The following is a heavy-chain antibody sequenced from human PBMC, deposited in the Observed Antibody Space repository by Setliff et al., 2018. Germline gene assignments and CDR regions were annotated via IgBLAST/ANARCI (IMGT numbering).Heavy chain of an antibody. V-gene: IGHV3-30*01. CDR2: ISYDGSYS. D-gene: IGHD2-2*01. Sequence: GGSLRLSCAASGFTFSSYAMHWVRQAPGKGLEWVAVISYDGSYSYYADSVKGRFTISRDNSKNTLYLQINSLRPEDTAVYYCARPGSGIVVVPVDPNWFDPWGQGTLVTVSS. CDR3: ARPGSGIVVVPVDPNWFDP. J-gene: IGHJ5*02. CDR1: GFTFSSYA.